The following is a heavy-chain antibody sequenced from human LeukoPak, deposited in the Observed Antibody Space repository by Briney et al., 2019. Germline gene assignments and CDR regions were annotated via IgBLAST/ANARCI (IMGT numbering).Heavy chain of an antibody. CDR1: GYTFTSYY. Sequence: ASVKVSCKASGYTFTSYYMHWVRQAPGQGLEWMGIINPSGGSTSYAQKLQGRVTRTTDTSTSTAYMELRSLRSDDTAVYYCARARGYGSGSRNDAFDIWGQGTMVTVSS. V-gene: IGHV1-46*01. D-gene: IGHD3-10*01. CDR2: INPSGGST. CDR3: ARARGYGSGSRNDAFDI. J-gene: IGHJ3*02.